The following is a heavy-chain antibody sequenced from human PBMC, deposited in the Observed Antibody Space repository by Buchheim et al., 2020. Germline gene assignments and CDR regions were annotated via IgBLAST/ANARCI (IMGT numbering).Heavy chain of an antibody. CDR1: GGSFSGFY. CDR3: ADPPAGL. CDR2: INHSGGT. V-gene: IGHV4-34*01. D-gene: IGHD3-10*01. J-gene: IGHJ2*01. Sequence: QVQLQQWGAGLLKPSGTLSLTCAVSGGSFSGFYWSWFRQSPERGLEWIGEINHSGGTNYNPSLKSRVIISVDTSNNQFSLRLTSLTAADTAIYYCADPPAGLWGPG.